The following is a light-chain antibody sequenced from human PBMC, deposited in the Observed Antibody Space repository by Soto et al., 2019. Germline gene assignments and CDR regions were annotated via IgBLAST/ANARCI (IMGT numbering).Light chain of an antibody. CDR2: TES. V-gene: IGKV1-39*01. CDR1: QSIVTN. J-gene: IGKJ4*01. CDR3: QQSHSSTLS. Sequence: IQMTQSPSSLSASVGDRVTITCRASQSIVTNLNWYQQKPGKAPELLIYTESNLQSGVPSRFSGSGSGTDFALTISSLQPEDSAVYYCQQSHSSTLSFGGGTKVEFK.